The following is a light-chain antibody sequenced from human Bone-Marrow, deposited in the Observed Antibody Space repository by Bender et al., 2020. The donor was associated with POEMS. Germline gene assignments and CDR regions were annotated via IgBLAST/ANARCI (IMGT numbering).Light chain of an antibody. V-gene: IGLV2-8*01. J-gene: IGLJ1*01. CDR3: SAYAGNNNYV. Sequence: QSALTQPPSASGSPGQSVSISCTGTSTDVGGYNSVSWYQQRPGKAPKLIIYEVTKRPSGVPDRFSGSKSGNTASLTVSGLQADDEADYYCSAYAGNNNYVFGTATKVTVL. CDR1: STDVGGYNS. CDR2: EVT.